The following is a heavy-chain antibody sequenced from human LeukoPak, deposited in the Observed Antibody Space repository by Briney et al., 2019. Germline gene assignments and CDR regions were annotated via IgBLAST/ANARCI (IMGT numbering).Heavy chain of an antibody. D-gene: IGHD2-8*02. CDR3: ATYRQVLLPLES. V-gene: IGHV3-23*01. CDR2: IFPSGGEI. CDR1: GFTFSSYA. Sequence: GGSLRLSCAASGFTFSSYAMSWVRQPPGKGLEWVSSIFPSGGEIHYADSVRGRFTISRDNSKSTLSLQMNSLRAEDTAIYYCATYRQVLLPLESWGQGTLVTVSS. J-gene: IGHJ4*02.